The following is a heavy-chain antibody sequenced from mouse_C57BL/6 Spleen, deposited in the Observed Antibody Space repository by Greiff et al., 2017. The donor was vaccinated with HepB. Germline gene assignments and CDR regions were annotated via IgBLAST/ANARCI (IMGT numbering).Heavy chain of an antibody. CDR3: ARSSLYYAMDY. CDR2: IRNKANGYTT. Sequence: EVQVVESGGGLVQPGGSLSLSCAASGFTFTDYYMSWVRQPPGKALEWLGFIRNKANGYTTEYSASVKGRFTISRDNSQSILYLQMNALRAEDSATYYCARSSLYYAMDYWGQGTSVTVSS. V-gene: IGHV7-3*01. CDR1: GFTFTDYY. J-gene: IGHJ4*01.